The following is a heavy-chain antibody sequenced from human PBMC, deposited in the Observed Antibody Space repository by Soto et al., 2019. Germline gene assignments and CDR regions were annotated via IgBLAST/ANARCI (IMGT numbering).Heavy chain of an antibody. CDR1: GGTFSSYA. CDR2: IIPIFGTA. J-gene: IGHJ5*02. D-gene: IGHD6-19*01. V-gene: IGHV1-69*13. CDR3: AREGIAVAGTGQNWFDP. Sequence: SVKVSCKASGGTFSSYAISWVRQAPGQGLEWMGGIIPIFGTANYAQKFQGRVTITADESTSTAYMERSSLRSEDTAVYYCAREGIAVAGTGQNWFDPWGQGTMVTVYS.